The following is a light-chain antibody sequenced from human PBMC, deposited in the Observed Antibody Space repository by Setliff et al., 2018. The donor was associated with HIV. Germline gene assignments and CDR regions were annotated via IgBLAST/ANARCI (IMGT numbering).Light chain of an antibody. CDR1: NSNIGTTT. CDR3: ASWDDSLKVYV. CDR2: TNS. V-gene: IGLV1-44*01. J-gene: IGLJ1*01. Sequence: QSVLTQSPSVSGTPGQRVTTSCSGSNSNIGTTTVYWYQRLPGAAPKLLIYTNSHRPSGVPDRFSGSKSGTSASLAISGLQSEDEAEYYCASWDDSLKVYVFGSGTKVTVL.